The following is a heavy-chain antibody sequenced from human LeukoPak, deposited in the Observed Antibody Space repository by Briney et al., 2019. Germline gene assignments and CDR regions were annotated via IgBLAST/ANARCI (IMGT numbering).Heavy chain of an antibody. CDR3: AKTRVGIRGVYPTGAFDI. CDR2: INPNSGGT. J-gene: IGHJ3*02. V-gene: IGHV1-2*02. Sequence: ASVKVSCKASGYTFTGYYMHWVRQAPGQGLEWMGWINPNSGGTNYAQKFQGRVTMTRDTSIGTAYMELSRLRSDDTAVYYCAKTRVGIRGVYPTGAFDIWGQGTMVTVSS. CDR1: GYTFTGYY. D-gene: IGHD3-10*01.